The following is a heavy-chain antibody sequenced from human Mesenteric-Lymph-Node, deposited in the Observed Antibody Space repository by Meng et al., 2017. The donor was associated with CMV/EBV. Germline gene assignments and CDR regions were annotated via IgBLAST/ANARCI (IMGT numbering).Heavy chain of an antibody. CDR2: INPSGGST. J-gene: IGHJ4*02. D-gene: IGHD1-26*01. CDR1: GYTFTSYY. V-gene: IGHV1-46*01. CDR3: ARQESGGSYYH. Sequence: SCKASGYTFTSYYMHWVRQAPGQGLEWMGIINPSGGSTSYAQKFQGRVTMTRDTSTSTVYMELSSLTYEDTATYYCARQESGGSYYHWGQGTLVTVSS.